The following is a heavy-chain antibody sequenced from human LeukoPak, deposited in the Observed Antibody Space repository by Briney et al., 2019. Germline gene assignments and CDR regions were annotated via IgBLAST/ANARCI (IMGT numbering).Heavy chain of an antibody. CDR3: ARGGTASNWFDP. Sequence: GGSLRLSCAASGFTFSSYAMSWVRQAPGKGLEWVSSISSSSYIYYADSVKGRFTISRDNAKNSLYLQMNSLRAEDTAVYYCARGGTASNWFDPWGQGTLVTVSS. V-gene: IGHV3-21*01. J-gene: IGHJ5*02. CDR1: GFTFSSYA. CDR2: ISSSSYI.